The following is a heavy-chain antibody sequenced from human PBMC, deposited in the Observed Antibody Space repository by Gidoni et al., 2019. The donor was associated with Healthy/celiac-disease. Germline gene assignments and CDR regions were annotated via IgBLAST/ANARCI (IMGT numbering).Heavy chain of an antibody. J-gene: IGHJ4*02. V-gene: IGHV3-30-3*01. CDR1: GFTFSSYA. CDR2: ISYDGSNK. Sequence: QVQLVESGGGVVQPGRSLRLSCAASGFTFSSYAMHWVRQAQGKGLEWVAVISYDGSNKYYADSVKGRFTISRDNSKNTLYLQMNSLRAEDTAVYYCARDGDYGGLDYWGQGTLVTVSS. D-gene: IGHD4-17*01. CDR3: ARDGDYGGLDY.